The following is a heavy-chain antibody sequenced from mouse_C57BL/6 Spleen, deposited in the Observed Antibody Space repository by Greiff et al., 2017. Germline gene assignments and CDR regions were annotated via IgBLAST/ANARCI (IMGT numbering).Heavy chain of an antibody. CDR1: GFTFSSYT. V-gene: IGHV5-9*01. CDR2: ISGGGGNT. Sequence: EVKLMESGGGLVKPGGSLKLSCAASGFTFSSYTMSWVRQTPEKRLEWVATISGGGGNTYYPDSVKGRFTISRDNAKNTLYLQMSSLRSEDTALYYCARHGGGSTMVTTTCFAYWGQGTLVTVSA. CDR3: ARHGGGSTMVTTTCFAY. D-gene: IGHD2-2*01. J-gene: IGHJ3*01.